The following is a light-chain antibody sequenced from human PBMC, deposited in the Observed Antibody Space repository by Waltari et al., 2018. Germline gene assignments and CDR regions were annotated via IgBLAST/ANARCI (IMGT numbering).Light chain of an antibody. CDR1: QSISTF. J-gene: IGKJ3*01. V-gene: IGKV1-39*01. Sequence: DIQMTQSPSSLSASVGDRVTITCRASQSISTFLNWYQKRPGKAPELLIYAASSLQSGVPSGFSGSGSGTDFTLTISSLQPEDFATYYCQQSHSPPFTFGPGTKVDIK. CDR2: AAS. CDR3: QQSHSPPFT.